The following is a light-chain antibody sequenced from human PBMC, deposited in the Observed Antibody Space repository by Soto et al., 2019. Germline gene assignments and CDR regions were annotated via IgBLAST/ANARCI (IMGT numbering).Light chain of an antibody. Sequence: EIVMTQSPATLSVSPGERATLSCRASQSVDSNLIWYQQKPGQSPRLLIYDASNRATGIPARFSGSGSGTDFTLTIRSLEPEDFAVYYCQQYGSSPRITFGQGTRLEIK. V-gene: IGKV3D-15*01. CDR1: QSVDSN. CDR3: QQYGSSPRIT. CDR2: DAS. J-gene: IGKJ5*01.